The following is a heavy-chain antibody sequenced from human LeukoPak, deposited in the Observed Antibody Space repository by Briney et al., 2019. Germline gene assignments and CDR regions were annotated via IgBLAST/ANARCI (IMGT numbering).Heavy chain of an antibody. CDR2: ISGSGGST. CDR3: AKGGITIFGVVIIGGAYFDY. J-gene: IGHJ4*02. V-gene: IGHV3-23*01. CDR1: GFTFSSYA. D-gene: IGHD3-3*01. Sequence: GGSLRLSCAASGFTFSSYAMSWVRQAPGKGLEWVSAISGSGGSTYYADSVKGRFTISRDNSKNTLYLQMNSLRAEDTAVYYCAKGGITIFGVVIIGGAYFDYWGQGTLVTVSS.